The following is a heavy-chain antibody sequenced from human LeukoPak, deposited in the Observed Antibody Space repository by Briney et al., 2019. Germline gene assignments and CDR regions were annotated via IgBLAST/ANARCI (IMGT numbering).Heavy chain of an antibody. CDR2: ISPNSGGT. V-gene: IGHV1-2*02. Sequence: ASVKVSCKASGYTFTDYYIHWVRQAPGQGLEWMGWISPNSGGTNYAQKFQGTVTMTRDTSISTAYMELSRLRSDDTAVYCCARARRVDTAMWGYYYYMDVWGKGTTVTISS. CDR3: ARARRVDTAMWGYYYYMDV. J-gene: IGHJ6*03. CDR1: GYTFTDYY. D-gene: IGHD5-18*01.